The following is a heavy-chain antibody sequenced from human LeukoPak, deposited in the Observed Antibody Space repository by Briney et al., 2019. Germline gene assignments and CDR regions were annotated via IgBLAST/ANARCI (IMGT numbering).Heavy chain of an antibody. CDR3: ARVRPRMYYYDSSGYSDY. J-gene: IGHJ4*02. CDR2: VYHSGNT. D-gene: IGHD3-22*01. V-gene: IGHV4-38-2*02. Sequence: SETLSLTCTVSGYSISSGYYWGWIRQPPGQGLEWIGSVYHSGNTYFNPSLNSRVTISVDTSKNQFSLNLSSVTAADTAVYYCARVRPRMYYYDSSGYSDYWGQGTLVTVSS. CDR1: GYSISSGYY.